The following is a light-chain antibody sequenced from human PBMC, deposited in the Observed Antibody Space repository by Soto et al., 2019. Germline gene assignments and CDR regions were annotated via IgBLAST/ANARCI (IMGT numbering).Light chain of an antibody. V-gene: IGKV3-11*01. CDR3: QQRSNWPPVT. J-gene: IGKJ4*01. Sequence: EIVLTQSPATLSLSPGERATLSCRASQSVSSYLAWYQQKPGQAPRLLISDASNRATGIPARFSGSGSGTDFTPTISSLEPEDFAIYYCQQRSNWPPVTFGGGTKVEIK. CDR1: QSVSSY. CDR2: DAS.